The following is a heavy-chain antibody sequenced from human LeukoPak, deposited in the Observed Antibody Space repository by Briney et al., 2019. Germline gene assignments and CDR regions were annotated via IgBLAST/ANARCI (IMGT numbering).Heavy chain of an antibody. Sequence: GASVKVSCKASGGTFSSYAISWVRQAPGQGLEWMGGIIPIFGTANYAQKFQGRVTITADESTSTAYMELSSLRSEDTAVYYCARAGITMVRGALGYYYYYYMDVWGKGTTVTISS. D-gene: IGHD3-10*01. CDR2: IIPIFGTA. CDR1: GGTFSSYA. CDR3: ARAGITMVRGALGYYYYYYMDV. J-gene: IGHJ6*03. V-gene: IGHV1-69*13.